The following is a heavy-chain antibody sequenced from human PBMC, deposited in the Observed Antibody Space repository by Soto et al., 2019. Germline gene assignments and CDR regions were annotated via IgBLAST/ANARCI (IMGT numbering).Heavy chain of an antibody. CDR2: ISGSGGST. CDR1: GFTFSSYA. Sequence: GSLRLSCAASGFTFSSYAMSWVRQAPGKGLEWVSGISGSGGSTYYADPVKGRFTISRDNSKNTLYLQMNSLRAEDTAVYYCAKPSSSWRNAFDYWGQGTLVTVSS. V-gene: IGHV3-23*01. D-gene: IGHD6-13*01. CDR3: AKPSSSWRNAFDY. J-gene: IGHJ4*02.